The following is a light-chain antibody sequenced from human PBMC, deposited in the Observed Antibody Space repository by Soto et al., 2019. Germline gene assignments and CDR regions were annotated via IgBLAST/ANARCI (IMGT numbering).Light chain of an antibody. CDR1: QSISCW. CDR3: QQYNSYPWT. CDR2: DAS. Sequence: DIQMTQSPSTLSASVGDRVTITCRASQSISCWLAWYQQKPGKAPKLLIYDASSLESGVPSRFSGSGSGTEFTLTITSLQPDDFATYYCQQYNSYPWTFGQGTKVDNK. V-gene: IGKV1-5*01. J-gene: IGKJ1*01.